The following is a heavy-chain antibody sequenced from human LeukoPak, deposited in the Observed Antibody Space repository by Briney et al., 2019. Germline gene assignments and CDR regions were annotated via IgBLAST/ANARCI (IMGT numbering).Heavy chain of an antibody. CDR1: GFTFSSYS. D-gene: IGHD3-22*01. Sequence: GGSLRLSCAASGFTFSSYSMNWVRQAPGKGLEWVSSISSSSSYIYYADSVKGRFTISRDNAKNSLYLQTNSLRAEDTAVYYCARDPGYSSGYFGYFDYWGQGTLVTVSS. CDR3: ARDPGYSSGYFGYFDY. CDR2: ISSSSSYI. V-gene: IGHV3-21*01. J-gene: IGHJ4*02.